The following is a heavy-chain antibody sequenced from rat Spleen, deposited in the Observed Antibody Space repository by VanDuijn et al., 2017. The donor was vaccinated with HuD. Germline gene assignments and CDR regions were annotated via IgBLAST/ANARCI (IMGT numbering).Heavy chain of an antibody. Sequence: EVQLVESGGGLVQPGNSLKLSCAASGFTFSDYAMAWVRQSPKTGLEWVATIIYDGSSTYYRDSVKGRFTISRDNAKSTLYLQMDSLRSEDTATYYCATGVSSYNSGFDYWGQGVMVTVSS. CDR2: IIYDGSST. CDR1: GFTFSDYA. V-gene: IGHV5S10*01. CDR3: ATGVSSYNSGFDY. J-gene: IGHJ2*01. D-gene: IGHD4-3*01.